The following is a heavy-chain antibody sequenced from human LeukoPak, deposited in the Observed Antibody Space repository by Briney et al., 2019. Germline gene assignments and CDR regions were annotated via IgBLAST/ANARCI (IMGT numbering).Heavy chain of an antibody. V-gene: IGHV3-9*01. CDR1: GFTFDDYA. Sequence: QPGRSLRLSCAASGFTFDDYAMHWVRQAPGKGLEWVSGISWNSGSIGCADSVKGRFTISRDNAKNSLYLQMNSLRAEDTALYYCAKGNLWGRGTLVTVSS. CDR2: ISWNSGSI. CDR3: AKGNL. J-gene: IGHJ2*01.